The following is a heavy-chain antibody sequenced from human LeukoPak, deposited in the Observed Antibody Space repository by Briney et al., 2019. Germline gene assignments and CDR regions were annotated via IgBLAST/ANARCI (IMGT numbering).Heavy chain of an antibody. J-gene: IGHJ4*02. CDR1: GFTFSSYA. D-gene: IGHD3-10*01. Sequence: GGSLRLSCAASGFTFSSYAMSWVRHAPGKGLEWVSAISGSGGSTYYADSVKGRFTISRDNSKNTLYLQMNSLRAEDTAVYYCAKDTGILEWFGELSNFDYWGQGTLVTVSS. CDR2: ISGSGGST. V-gene: IGHV3-23*01. CDR3: AKDTGILEWFGELSNFDY.